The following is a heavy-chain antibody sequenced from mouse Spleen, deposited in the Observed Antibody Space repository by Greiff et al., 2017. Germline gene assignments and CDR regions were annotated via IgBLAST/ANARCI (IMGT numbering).Heavy chain of an antibody. J-gene: IGHJ2*01. V-gene: IGHV1-64*01. CDR2: IHPNSGST. CDR3: ATTTVVATSFDY. Sequence: QVQLQQPGAELVKPGASVKLSCKASGYTFTSYWMHWVKQRPGQGLEWIGMIHPNSGSTNYNEKFKSKATLTVDKSSSTAYMQLSSLTSEDSAVYYCATTTVVATSFDYWGQGTTLTVSS. D-gene: IGHD1-1*01. CDR1: GYTFTSYW.